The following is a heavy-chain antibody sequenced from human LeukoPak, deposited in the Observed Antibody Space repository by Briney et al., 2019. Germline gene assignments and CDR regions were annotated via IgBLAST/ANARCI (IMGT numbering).Heavy chain of an antibody. D-gene: IGHD6-13*01. V-gene: IGHV1-69*05. CDR3: AREIAAAGNWFDP. J-gene: IGHJ5*02. CDR1: GGTFSSYA. CDR2: IIPIFGTA. Sequence: SVKVSCKASGGTFSSYAISWVRQAPGQGLEWMGGIIPIFGTANYAQKFQGRVTITTDESTSTAYMELSSLRSEDTAVYYRAREIAAAGNWFDPWGQGTLVTVSS.